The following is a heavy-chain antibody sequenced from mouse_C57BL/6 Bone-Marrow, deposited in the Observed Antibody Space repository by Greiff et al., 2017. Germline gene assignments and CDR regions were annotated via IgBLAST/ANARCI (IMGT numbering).Heavy chain of an antibody. Sequence: VQLKESGPELVKPGASVKISCKASGYSFTDYNMNWVKQSNGKSLEWIGVINPNYGTTSYNQKFKGKATLTVDQSSSTAYMQLNSLTSEDSAVYYCARTNYYGRAWFAYWGQGTLVTVSA. CDR2: INPNYGTT. J-gene: IGHJ3*01. D-gene: IGHD1-1*01. CDR1: GYSFTDYN. V-gene: IGHV1-39*01. CDR3: ARTNYYGRAWFAY.